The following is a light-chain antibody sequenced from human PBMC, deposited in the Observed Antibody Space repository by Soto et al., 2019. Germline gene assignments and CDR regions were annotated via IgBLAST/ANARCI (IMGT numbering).Light chain of an antibody. J-gene: IGKJ2*01. CDR1: QSLLHSNGYNY. V-gene: IGKV2-28*01. CDR3: MQALQKVT. Sequence: DIVMTQSPLSLPVTPGEPASISCRSSQSLLHSNGYNYLDWYLQKPGQSPQLLIYLGSNRASGVPDRFSGSGAGTEFTLKISRVEAEDGGVYYCMQALQKVTFGQGTKLEIK. CDR2: LGS.